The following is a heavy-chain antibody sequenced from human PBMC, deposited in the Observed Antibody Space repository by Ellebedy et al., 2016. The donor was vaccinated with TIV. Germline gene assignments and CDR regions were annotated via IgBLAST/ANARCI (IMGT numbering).Heavy chain of an antibody. CDR3: ARDLYGWDRSGHYGNLDY. D-gene: IGHD3-22*01. Sequence: AASVKVSCKASGYTFSTYTINWVRQAPGQGLEWMGWINTKTGNPTYAQGFTGRFVFSLDTSVNTAYLQISSLKAEDTAVYYCARDLYGWDRSGHYGNLDYWGQGTLVTVSS. V-gene: IGHV7-4-1*02. CDR1: GYTFSTYT. J-gene: IGHJ4*02. CDR2: INTKTGNP.